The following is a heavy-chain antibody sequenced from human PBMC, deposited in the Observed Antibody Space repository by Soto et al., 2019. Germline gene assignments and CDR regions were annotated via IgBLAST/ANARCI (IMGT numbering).Heavy chain of an antibody. CDR1: GCTLSRYA. CDR2: ISYVGDNK. D-gene: IGHD2-2*01. CDR3: PGDRYGSTNRPAF. Sequence: PGGTLRLSWAASGCTLSRYALLWVRQTPGKGLEWVAAISYVGDNKYSAHSVKGRCTSSRDNSKNKVFLQINSLRAEDTAVYYWPGDRYGSTNRPAFWGQGTLVTVSS. V-gene: IGHV3-30-3*01. J-gene: IGHJ4*02.